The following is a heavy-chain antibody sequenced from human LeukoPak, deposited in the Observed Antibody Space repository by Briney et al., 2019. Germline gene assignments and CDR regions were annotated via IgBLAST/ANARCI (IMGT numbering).Heavy chain of an antibody. J-gene: IGHJ6*04. D-gene: IGHD1-7*01. CDR3: ARGWNYVLMDV. CDR2: IKQDGSEK. V-gene: IGHV3-7*01. CDR1: GSTFSSYW. Sequence: GGSLRLSCAASGSTFSSYWMSWVRQAPGKGLEWVANIKQDGSEKYYVDSMKGRFTISRDNAKNSLYLQMNSLRAEDTAVYYCARGWNYVLMDVWGKGTTVTVSS.